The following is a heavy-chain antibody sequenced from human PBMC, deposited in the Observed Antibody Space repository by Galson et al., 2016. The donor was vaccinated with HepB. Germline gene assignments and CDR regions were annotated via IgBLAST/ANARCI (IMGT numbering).Heavy chain of an antibody. V-gene: IGHV1-18*01. CDR3: ARARGSPPLDY. CDR2: ISAYNGNT. CDR1: GYTFTNDG. D-gene: IGHD6-13*01. J-gene: IGHJ4*02. Sequence: SVKVSCKASGYTFTNDGISWVRQAPGQGLEWMGWISAYNGNTNIAQKLQGRVSMTTDTSTSTAYMALRSLRSDDTAVYYCARARGSPPLDYWGQATLVTVSS.